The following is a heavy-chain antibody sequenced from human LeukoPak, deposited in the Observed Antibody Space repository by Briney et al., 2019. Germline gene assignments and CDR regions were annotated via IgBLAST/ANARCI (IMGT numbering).Heavy chain of an antibody. J-gene: IGHJ5*02. Sequence: SETLSLTCTVSGDSISDYYWSWIRQPPGKGPEWIGEVYYSGSTHYNPFLKSRVTISLDTSKNEFSLRLRSVNAADTAVYYCARELDGNGGWFDHWGQGTLITVSS. CDR2: VYYSGST. CDR3: ARELDGNGGWFDH. V-gene: IGHV4-59*01. CDR1: GDSISDYY. D-gene: IGHD5-24*01.